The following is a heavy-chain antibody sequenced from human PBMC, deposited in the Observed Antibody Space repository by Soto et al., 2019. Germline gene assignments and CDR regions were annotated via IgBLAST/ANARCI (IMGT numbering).Heavy chain of an antibody. J-gene: IGHJ6*02. V-gene: IGHV1-3*01. CDR3: AGSDRHQGCHGMDV. CDR2: INGGNGNT. Sequence: ASVKVSCKASGNTVPNYAIHWVRQAPGQRLEWMGWINGGNGNTYYSEHFQGRVTFTRDTSAGTVYMQLSSLTSEDTAVYYCAGSDRHQGCHGMDVWGQGTTVTVSS. D-gene: IGHD2-15*01. CDR1: GNTVPNYA.